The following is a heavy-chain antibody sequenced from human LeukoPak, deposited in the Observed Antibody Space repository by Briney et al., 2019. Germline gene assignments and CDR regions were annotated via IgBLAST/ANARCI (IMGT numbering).Heavy chain of an antibody. CDR3: ALLGQLAAAGTTFDY. Sequence: PGGSLRLSCAASGFTFSSYAMSWVRQAPGKGLEWVSAISGSGGSTYYADSVKGRFTISRDNSKNTLYLQMNSLRAEDTAVYYCALLGQLAAAGTTFDYWGQGTLVTVSS. V-gene: IGHV3-23*01. J-gene: IGHJ4*02. CDR1: GFTFSSYA. D-gene: IGHD6-13*01. CDR2: ISGSGGST.